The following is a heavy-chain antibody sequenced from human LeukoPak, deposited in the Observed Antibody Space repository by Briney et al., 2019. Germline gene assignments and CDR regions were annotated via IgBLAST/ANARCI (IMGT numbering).Heavy chain of an antibody. CDR2: IWYDGSNE. CDR3: AREAAVILVVPTAMRYFDL. V-gene: IGHV3-33*08. J-gene: IGHJ2*01. Sequence: PGGSLRLSCAASGFTVSTNCMTWVRQAPGKGLEWMAVIWYDGSNEYYADSVKGRFTISRDNSKNTLYLQMNSLRAEDTAVYYCAREAAVILVVPTAMRYFDLWGRGTLVTVSS. D-gene: IGHD2-2*01. CDR1: GFTVSTNC.